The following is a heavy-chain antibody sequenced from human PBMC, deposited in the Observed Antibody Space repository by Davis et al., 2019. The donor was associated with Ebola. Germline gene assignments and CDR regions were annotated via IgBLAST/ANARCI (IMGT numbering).Heavy chain of an antibody. V-gene: IGHV1-18*01. Sequence: ASVKVSCKASGYTFTSYGISWVRQAPGQGLEWMGWITAYNGNTNYAQKLQGRVTMTTDTSTSTAYMELRSLRSDETAVYYCARNPLRSTRGWFDPWGQGTLVTVSS. J-gene: IGHJ5*02. CDR2: ITAYNGNT. CDR1: GYTFTSYG. CDR3: ARNPLRSTRGWFDP. D-gene: IGHD4-17*01.